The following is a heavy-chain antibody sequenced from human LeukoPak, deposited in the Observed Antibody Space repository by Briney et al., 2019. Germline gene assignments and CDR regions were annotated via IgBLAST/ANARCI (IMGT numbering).Heavy chain of an antibody. CDR2: IWSDATEK. Sequence: GRSLRLSCAASGFTYSHYGMHWVRQAPGKGLEWVAVIWSDATEKYYGDAVKGRFTISRDNSRNTLCLQMNSLRAEDTAVYYCAKDAQRGFDYSNSLEYWGQGTLVTVSS. CDR1: GFTYSHYG. D-gene: IGHD4-11*01. J-gene: IGHJ4*02. V-gene: IGHV3-33*06. CDR3: AKDAQRGFDYSNSLEY.